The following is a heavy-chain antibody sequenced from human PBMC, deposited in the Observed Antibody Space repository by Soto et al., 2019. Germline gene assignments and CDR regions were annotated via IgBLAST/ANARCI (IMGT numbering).Heavy chain of an antibody. CDR3: AKGGGYCSGGSSYFDY. CDR1: GFTFSSYG. CDR2: ISYDGSNK. J-gene: IGHJ4*02. Sequence: LRLSCAASGFTFSSYGMHWVRQAPGKGLEWVAVISYDGSNKYYADSVKGRFTISRDNSKNTLYLQMNSLRAEDTAVYYCAKGGGYCSGGSSYFDYWGQGALVTVSS. D-gene: IGHD2-15*01. V-gene: IGHV3-30*18.